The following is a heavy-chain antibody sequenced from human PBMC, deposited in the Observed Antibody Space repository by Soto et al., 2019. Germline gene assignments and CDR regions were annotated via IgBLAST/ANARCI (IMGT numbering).Heavy chain of an antibody. D-gene: IGHD6-6*01. J-gene: IGHJ4*02. V-gene: IGHV1-46*01. Sequence: QVQLVQSGAEVKKPGASEKVSCKASGSTFTSYYWHWVRQTPGQELVWRGIINPSGGSTSYAQNFQGRVTITRDTATSKVYMELSSLRSEDTAVYYCARSWEVAARSAPNVDYGGQGPLVTVSS. CDR1: GSTFTSYY. CDR2: INPSGGST. CDR3: ARSWEVAARSAPNVDY.